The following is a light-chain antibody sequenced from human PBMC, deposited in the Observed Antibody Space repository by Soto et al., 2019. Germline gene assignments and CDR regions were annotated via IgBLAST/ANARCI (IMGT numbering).Light chain of an antibody. V-gene: IGKV3-11*01. CDR3: QQRNGWPLT. CDR2: DAS. Sequence: EIVLTQSPATLSLSPGERVTLSCRASQSITTFLAWHQQKPGQAPRLLIYDASNRATGIPARFSGSGSGTDFTLTISSLEPEDSAIYYCQQRNGWPLTFGGGTKVEI. CDR1: QSITTF. J-gene: IGKJ4*01.